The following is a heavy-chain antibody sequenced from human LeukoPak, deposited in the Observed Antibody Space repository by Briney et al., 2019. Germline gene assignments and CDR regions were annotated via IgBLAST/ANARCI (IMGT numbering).Heavy chain of an antibody. Sequence: GGSLRLSCAASGFTFSSYGMHWVRQAPGKGLEWVAFIRYDGSIEDYADSVKGRFTISRDNAKNSLYLQMNSLRAEDMALYYCAKDIVRGVTGAFDIWGQGTMVTVSS. CDR1: GFTFSSYG. CDR2: IRYDGSIE. CDR3: AKDIVRGVTGAFDI. V-gene: IGHV3-30*02. J-gene: IGHJ3*02. D-gene: IGHD3-10*01.